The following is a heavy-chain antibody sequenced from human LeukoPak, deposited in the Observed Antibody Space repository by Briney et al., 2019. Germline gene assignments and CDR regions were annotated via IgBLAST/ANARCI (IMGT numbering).Heavy chain of an antibody. CDR2: INGNGAAT. D-gene: IGHD1-26*01. J-gene: IGHJ6*03. CDR1: GFPFNNYA. V-gene: IGHV3-23*01. Sequence: GGSLRLSCGVSGFPFNNYAMHWVREAPGEGVEWVSTINGNGAATYYADSFEGRFLISRDDSKSTVYLRMNKLRDEDSGLYYCANGLAASGNFLLRDYYYFIDVWGKGTTVIVS. CDR3: ANGLAASGNFLLRDYYYFIDV.